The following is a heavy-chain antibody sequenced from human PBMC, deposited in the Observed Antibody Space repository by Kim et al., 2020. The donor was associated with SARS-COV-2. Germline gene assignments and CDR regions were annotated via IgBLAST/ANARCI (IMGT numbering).Heavy chain of an antibody. D-gene: IGHD1-1*01. V-gene: IGHV3-7*01. CDR2: INQAGSEK. CDR3: ARGGGTGMN. CDR1: GFTFSSNW. Sequence: GGSLRLSCAASGFTFSSNWMSWVRQAPGKGLEWMANINQAGSEKYYVDSVKGRFTISRDNAKNSLYVQMNSLRAEDTAVYYCARGGGTGMNWGQGTLVTVSS. J-gene: IGHJ4*02.